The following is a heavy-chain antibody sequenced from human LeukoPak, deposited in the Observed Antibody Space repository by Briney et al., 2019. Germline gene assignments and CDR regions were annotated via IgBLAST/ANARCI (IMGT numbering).Heavy chain of an antibody. Sequence: PGGSLRLSCTASGFTFGDYAMSRVRQAPGKALEWVGFIRSKAYGGTTEYAASVKGRFTISRDDSKSIAYLQMNSLKTEDTAVYYCTRAGSGGGYCSGGSCYSDWGQGTLVTVSS. D-gene: IGHD2-15*01. V-gene: IGHV3-49*04. CDR2: IRSKAYGGTT. CDR1: GFTFGDYA. J-gene: IGHJ4*02. CDR3: TRAGSGGGYCSGGSCYSD.